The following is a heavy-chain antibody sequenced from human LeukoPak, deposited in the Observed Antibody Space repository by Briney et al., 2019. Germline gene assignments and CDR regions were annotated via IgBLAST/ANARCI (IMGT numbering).Heavy chain of an antibody. J-gene: IGHJ4*02. V-gene: IGHV3-30*04. CDR3: AKDRGPGVRYYFDY. D-gene: IGHD3-10*01. CDR2: ISYDGSNK. CDR1: GFTFSSYA. Sequence: GGSLRLSCAASGFTFSSYAMHWVRQAPGKGLEWVAVISYDGSNKYYADSVKGRFTISRDNSKNTLYLQMNSLRAEDTAVYYCAKDRGPGVRYYFDYWGQGTLVTVSS.